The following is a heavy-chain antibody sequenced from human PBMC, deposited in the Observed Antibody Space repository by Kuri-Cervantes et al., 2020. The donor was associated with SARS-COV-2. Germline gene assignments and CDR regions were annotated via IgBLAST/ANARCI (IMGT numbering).Heavy chain of an antibody. Sequence: GSLRLSCTVSGGSIKNYFWTWIRQSPGKGLEWIWHIYSTGATNYNRSLKSRVAISLDTSKSQFSLKLNSVTAADTSLYYCARDSGWLYTRGPGFDSWGQGTLVTVSS. V-gene: IGHV4-59*01. J-gene: IGHJ4*02. CDR3: ARDSGWLYTRGPGFDS. CDR2: IYSTGAT. D-gene: IGHD3-22*01. CDR1: GGSIKNYF.